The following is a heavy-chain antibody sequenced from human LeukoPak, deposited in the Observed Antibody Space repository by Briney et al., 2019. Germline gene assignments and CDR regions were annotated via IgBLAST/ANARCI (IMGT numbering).Heavy chain of an antibody. CDR1: GGTFSSYA. D-gene: IGHD3-9*01. J-gene: IGHJ4*02. CDR2: IIPIFGTA. CDR3: ARGRYFDWSICYFDY. V-gene: IGHV1-69*13. Sequence: GASVKVSCKASGGTFSSYAISWVRQAPGQGLEWMGGIIPIFGTANYAQKFQGRVTITADESTSTAYMELSSLRSEDTAVYYCARGRYFDWSICYFDYWGQGTLVTVSS.